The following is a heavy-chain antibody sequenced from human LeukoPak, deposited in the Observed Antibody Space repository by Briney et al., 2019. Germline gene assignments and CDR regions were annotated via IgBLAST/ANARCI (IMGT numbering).Heavy chain of an antibody. J-gene: IGHJ6*02. V-gene: IGHV3-49*04. CDR2: IRSKAYGGTT. Sequence: GGSLRLSCTASGFTFGDYAMSWVRQAPGKGLEWVGVIRSKAYGGTTEYAASVKGRFTISRDDSKSIAYLQMNSLKTEDTAVYYCTSAVDCSGGSCYSYYYGMDVWGQGTTVTISS. CDR1: GFTFGDYA. CDR3: TSAVDCSGGSCYSYYYGMDV. D-gene: IGHD2-15*01.